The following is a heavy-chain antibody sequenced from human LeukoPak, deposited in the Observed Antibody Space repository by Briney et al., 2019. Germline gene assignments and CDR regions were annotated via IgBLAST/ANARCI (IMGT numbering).Heavy chain of an antibody. D-gene: IGHD5-12*01. V-gene: IGHV1-2*02. Sequence: ASVKVSCKASGYTFTAYFIHWVRQAPGQGPEWMGWINPKSGATTYAQRFQGRVTMTWDTTITTAYMALTSLTSDHTAVYYCARDLSTWTATIYDYWGQGTLVTVSS. J-gene: IGHJ4*02. CDR1: GYTFTAYF. CDR2: INPKSGAT. CDR3: ARDLSTWTATIYDY.